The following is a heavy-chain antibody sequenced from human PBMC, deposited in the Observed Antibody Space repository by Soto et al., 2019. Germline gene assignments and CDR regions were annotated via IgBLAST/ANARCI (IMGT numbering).Heavy chain of an antibody. CDR1: GGSISGHY. V-gene: IGHV4-59*11. Sequence: SETLSLTCSVSGGSISGHYWTWIRQSPGKGLEWIGYIFYSGSTNYNPSLKSRVTISVDTSKNQISLKMSSVTAADTAVYYCARVGSSGWSPDYWGRGTLVTVSS. D-gene: IGHD6-19*01. CDR3: ARVGSSGWSPDY. CDR2: IFYSGST. J-gene: IGHJ4*02.